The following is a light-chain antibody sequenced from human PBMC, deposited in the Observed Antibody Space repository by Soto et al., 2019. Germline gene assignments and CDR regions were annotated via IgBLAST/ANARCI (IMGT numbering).Light chain of an antibody. Sequence: IDLTHAPATFSLSPGETATLSFRASQNVDKFLAWYQQRPGQPPRLLIFDSSNRATGVPVRFSGSGSGTVFTLTIGSLEPEDSAVYYCQQRKNWPPITFGQGTRLEIK. V-gene: IGKV3-11*01. CDR1: QNVDKF. CDR2: DSS. CDR3: QQRKNWPPIT. J-gene: IGKJ5*01.